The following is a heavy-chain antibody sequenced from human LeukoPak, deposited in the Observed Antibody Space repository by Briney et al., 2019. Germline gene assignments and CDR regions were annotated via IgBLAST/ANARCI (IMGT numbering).Heavy chain of an antibody. Sequence: GGSLRLSCVASGFTFSSYGMNWVRQAPGKGLEWVAIVSYDGSNKYYADSVKGRFTISRDNSKNTLYLQMNSLRAEDTAVYYCAKEPTVTQGENYYGMDVWGQGTTVTVSS. J-gene: IGHJ6*02. V-gene: IGHV3-30*18. CDR1: GFTFSSYG. CDR2: VSYDGSNK. CDR3: AKEPTVTQGENYYGMDV. D-gene: IGHD4-17*01.